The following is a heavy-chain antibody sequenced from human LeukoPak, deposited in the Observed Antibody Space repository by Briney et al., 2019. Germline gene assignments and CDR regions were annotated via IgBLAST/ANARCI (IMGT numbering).Heavy chain of an antibody. Sequence: PSETLSLTCTVSGGSISSYYWSWIRQPPGKGLEWIGYIYYSGSTNYNPSLKSRVTISVDTSKNQFSLKLSSVTAADTAVYYCASCRFGYSDYKCYYFDYWGQGTLVTVSS. J-gene: IGHJ4*02. CDR2: IYYSGST. D-gene: IGHD5-12*01. V-gene: IGHV4-59*01. CDR3: ASCRFGYSDYKCYYFDY. CDR1: GGSISSYY.